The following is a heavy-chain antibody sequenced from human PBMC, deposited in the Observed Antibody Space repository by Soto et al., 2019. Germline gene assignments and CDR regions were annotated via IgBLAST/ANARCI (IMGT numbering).Heavy chain of an antibody. Sequence: ASVKVSCKASGYTFSSYAISWVRQAPGHGLEWMGWISPYNGNTNYAQNLQGRVTMTTDTSTTTAYMELRSLRSDDTAMYYCARGTTVTTTPTYYYMEVWGIGTTVTVSS. V-gene: IGHV1-18*01. CDR2: ISPYNGNT. CDR3: ARGTTVTTTPTYYYMEV. CDR1: GYTFSSYA. J-gene: IGHJ6*03. D-gene: IGHD4-4*01.